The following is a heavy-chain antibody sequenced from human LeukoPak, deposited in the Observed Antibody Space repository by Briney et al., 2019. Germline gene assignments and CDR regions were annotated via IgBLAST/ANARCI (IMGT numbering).Heavy chain of an antibody. V-gene: IGHV5-51*01. D-gene: IGHD6-13*01. Sequence: GESLKISCKGSGYSFTSYWIGWVRQMPGKGLEWMGIIYPGDSDTRYSPSFQGQVTISADKSISTAYLQWSSLKASDTAMYYCARDRYSGSWPIYGMDVWGQGSTVTVSS. CDR2: IYPGDSDT. CDR1: GYSFTSYW. J-gene: IGHJ6*02. CDR3: ARDRYSGSWPIYGMDV.